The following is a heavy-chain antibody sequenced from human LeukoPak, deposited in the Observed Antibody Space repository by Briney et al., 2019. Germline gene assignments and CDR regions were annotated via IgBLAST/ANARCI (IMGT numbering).Heavy chain of an antibody. Sequence: GGSLRLSCAASGFIVSSNYMSWVRQAPGKGLEWVSLIYSSGSTYYTASVKGRFTISRDHSKNTLYLQMNSLRAEDAALYYCAIVLESCSSGSCFKDWGEGTLVTVSS. J-gene: IGHJ4*02. V-gene: IGHV3-53*01. CDR1: GFIVSSNY. CDR3: AIVLESCSSGSCFKD. CDR2: IYSSGST. D-gene: IGHD2-15*01.